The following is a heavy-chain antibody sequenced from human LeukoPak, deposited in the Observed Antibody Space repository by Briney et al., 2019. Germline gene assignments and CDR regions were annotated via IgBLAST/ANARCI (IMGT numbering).Heavy chain of an antibody. CDR2: ISISSSTI. V-gene: IGHV3-11*01. Sequence: GGSLRLSCAASGFTFSDYYMSWIRPAPGKGLDWVSYISISSSTIYYADSVKGRFTISRDNAENSLYLQMNSLRAEDTAVYYCARVLIVGVVIDYFDYWGQGTLVTVSS. CDR3: ARVLIVGVVIDYFDY. D-gene: IGHD3-3*02. J-gene: IGHJ4*02. CDR1: GFTFSDYY.